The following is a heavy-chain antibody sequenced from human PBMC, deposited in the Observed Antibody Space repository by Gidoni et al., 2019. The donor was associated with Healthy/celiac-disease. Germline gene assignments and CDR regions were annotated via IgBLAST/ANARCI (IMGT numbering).Heavy chain of an antibody. Sequence: QVQLQESGPGLGKPSGPLSLTCQVSGGSVSRGSSDWSWIRQPPGKGLEWIGYIYYSGSTNYNPSLKSRVTISVDTSKNQFSLKLSSVTAADTAVYYCARARPYYYYDSSGGFDYWGQGTLVTVSS. V-gene: IGHV4-61*01. CDR1: GGSVSRGSSD. CDR3: ARARPYYYYDSSGGFDY. CDR2: IYYSGST. D-gene: IGHD3-22*01. J-gene: IGHJ4*02.